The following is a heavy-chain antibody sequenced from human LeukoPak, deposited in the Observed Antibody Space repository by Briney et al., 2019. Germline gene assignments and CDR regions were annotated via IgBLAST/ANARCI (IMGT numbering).Heavy chain of an antibody. CDR2: IYYSGSA. CDR3: AREGYSYGETVDY. D-gene: IGHD5-18*01. Sequence: SETLSLTCTVSGGSISNGDHYWSWIRQHPGKGLEWIGHIYYSGSAYYNPSLKSRGIISVDTSKNQFSLKLSSVTAADTAVYYCAREGYSYGETVDYWGQGTLVTVSS. V-gene: IGHV4-31*03. CDR1: GGSISNGDHY. J-gene: IGHJ4*02.